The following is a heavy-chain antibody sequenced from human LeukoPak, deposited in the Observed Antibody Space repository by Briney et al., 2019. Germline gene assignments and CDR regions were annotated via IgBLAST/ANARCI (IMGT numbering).Heavy chain of an antibody. CDR2: IWFGGSNK. CDR3: ERGYNWNYETPTGY. J-gene: IGHJ4*02. D-gene: IGHD1-7*01. CDR1: GFTFSSYG. Sequence: GGSLRLSCAASGFTFSSYGMHWVRQAPGKGLEWVAVIWFGGSNKYYADSVKGRFTISRDNTKNTPYLQMNSLRAEDTAVYYCERGYNWNYETPTGYWGQGTLVTVSS. V-gene: IGHV3-33*01.